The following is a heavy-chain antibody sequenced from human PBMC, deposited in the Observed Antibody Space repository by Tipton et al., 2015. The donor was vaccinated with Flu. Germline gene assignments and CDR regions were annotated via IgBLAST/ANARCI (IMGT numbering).Heavy chain of an antibody. D-gene: IGHD3-10*01. Sequence: TLSLTCTVSNGSVSSFFWSWIRQPAGKGLEWIGRMYTSGSTNYNPSLKSRVTMSVDTSNNQFSLNLKSVTAADTAVYYCARILGVVKGALDVWGQGTMVTVSS. J-gene: IGHJ3*01. CDR1: NGSVSSFF. CDR2: MYTSGST. CDR3: ARILGVVKGALDV. V-gene: IGHV4-4*07.